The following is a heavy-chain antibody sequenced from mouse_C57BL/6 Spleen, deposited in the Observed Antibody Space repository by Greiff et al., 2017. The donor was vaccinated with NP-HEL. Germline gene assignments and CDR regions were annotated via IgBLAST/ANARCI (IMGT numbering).Heavy chain of an antibody. D-gene: IGHD2-4*01. V-gene: IGHV2-9*01. CDR2: IWGGGST. J-gene: IGHJ4*01. CDR1: GFSLTSYG. CDR3: AKHARLRPPDYYAMDY. Sequence: QVQLKESGPGLVAPSQSLSITCTVSGFSLTSYGVDWVRQPPGKGLEWLGVIWGGGSTNYNSAPMSGPSISKDNSKSQVFLKMNSLQTDDTAMYYCAKHARLRPPDYYAMDYWGQGTSVTVSS.